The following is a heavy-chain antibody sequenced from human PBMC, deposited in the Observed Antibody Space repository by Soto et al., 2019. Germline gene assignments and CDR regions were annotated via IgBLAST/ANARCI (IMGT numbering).Heavy chain of an antibody. CDR1: GYTFTSYG. CDR3: ARASRDYGDFPSQPFHP. J-gene: IGHJ5*02. V-gene: IGHV1-46*01. Sequence: ASVKVSCKASGYTFTSYGISWVRQAPGQGLEWMGIINPSGGSTSYAQKFQGRVTMTRDTSTSTVYMELSSLRSEDTAVYYCARASRDYGDFPSQPFHPWGQGTLGTVSS. CDR2: INPSGGST. D-gene: IGHD4-17*01.